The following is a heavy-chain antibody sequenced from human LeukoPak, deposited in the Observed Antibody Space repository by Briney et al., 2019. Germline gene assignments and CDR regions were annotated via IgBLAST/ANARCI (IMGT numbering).Heavy chain of an antibody. J-gene: IGHJ4*02. CDR2: INPNSGGT. CDR3: ARGRGYSSSSWAVY. D-gene: IGHD6-6*01. Sequence: ASVKVSCKASGYTFTSYDINWVRQAPGRGLEWMGWINPNSGGTNYAQKFQGRVTMTRDTSISTAYMELSRLRSDDTAVYYCARGRGYSSSSWAVYWGQGTLVTVSS. CDR1: GYTFTSYD. V-gene: IGHV1-2*02.